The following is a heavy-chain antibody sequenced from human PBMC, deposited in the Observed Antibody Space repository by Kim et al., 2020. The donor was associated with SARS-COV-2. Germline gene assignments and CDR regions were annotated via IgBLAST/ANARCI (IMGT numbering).Heavy chain of an antibody. D-gene: IGHD3-10*01. Sequence: SETLSLTCTVSGGSMTSSDYYWDWIRQTPGKGLEWIGSIHFTGTTYYIPSLKSRVALSIDTFNNQFSLNLSSVTAADTAVYYCARHRAFWTEGSSFDCWGQGTLVAVSS. J-gene: IGHJ4*02. V-gene: IGHV4-39*01. CDR3: ARHRAFWTEGSSFDC. CDR2: IHFTGTT. CDR1: GGSMTSSDYY.